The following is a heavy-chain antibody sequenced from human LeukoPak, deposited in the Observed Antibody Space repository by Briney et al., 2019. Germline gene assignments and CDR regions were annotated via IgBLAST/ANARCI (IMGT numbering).Heavy chain of an antibody. CDR3: ARAFREFSLDY. D-gene: IGHD3-16*02. CDR2: IHFSGST. CDR1: DGSISSYY. J-gene: IGHJ4*02. V-gene: IGHV4-59*01. Sequence: SQTLSLTCTVSDGSISSYYWSWIRQPPGKGLEWIGYIHFSGSTNYNPSLKSRVTISADTSKNQFSLRVTSVTAADTAVYYCARAFREFSLDYWGQGTLVTVSS.